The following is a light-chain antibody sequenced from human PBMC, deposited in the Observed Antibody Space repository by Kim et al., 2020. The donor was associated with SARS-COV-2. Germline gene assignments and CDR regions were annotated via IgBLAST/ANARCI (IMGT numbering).Light chain of an antibody. CDR2: AAS. CDR3: QKYDGAPWA. V-gene: IGKV1-27*01. J-gene: IGKJ1*01. CDR1: QGISYD. Sequence: DIQMTQSPSSLSASVGDRVTITCRASQGISYDLAWYQQKPGKVPKVLIYAASTSQSGVPSRFNGSGSGTDFTLTINSLQPEDVATYYCQKYDGAPWAFGQGTKVDIK.